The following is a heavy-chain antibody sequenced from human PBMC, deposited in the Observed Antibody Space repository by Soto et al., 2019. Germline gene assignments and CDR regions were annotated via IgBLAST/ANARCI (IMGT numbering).Heavy chain of an antibody. D-gene: IGHD6-13*01. J-gene: IGHJ4*02. CDR1: GGTFSSYA. CDR2: IIPIFGTA. CDR3: ATVGGYSSSWYSRFDY. Sequence: SVKVSCKASGGTFSSYAISWVRQAPGQGLEWMGGIIPIFGTANYAQKFQGRVTMTADASTGTAYMELSSLRSEDTAVYYCATVGGYSSSWYSRFDYWGQGTLVTVSS. V-gene: IGHV1-69*13.